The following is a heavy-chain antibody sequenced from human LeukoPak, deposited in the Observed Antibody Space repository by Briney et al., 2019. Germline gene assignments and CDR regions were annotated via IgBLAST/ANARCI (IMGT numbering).Heavy chain of an antibody. CDR1: GYTFTSYD. J-gene: IGHJ4*02. D-gene: IGHD2-21*02. CDR3: ARDIPDCGGDCYSFDY. V-gene: IGHV1-46*01. Sequence: ASVKVSCKASGYTFTSYDINWVRQAPGQGLEWMGIINPSGGSTSYAQKFQGRVTMTRDTSTSTVYMELSSLRSEDTAVYYCARDIPDCGGDCYSFDYWGQGTLVTVSS. CDR2: INPSGGST.